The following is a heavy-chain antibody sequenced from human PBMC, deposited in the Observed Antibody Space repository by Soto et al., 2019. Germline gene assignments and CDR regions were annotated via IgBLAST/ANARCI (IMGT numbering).Heavy chain of an antibody. CDR2: INPKSGAT. CDR3: ARIALYCSGGSCFYFDF. V-gene: IGHV1-2*04. D-gene: IGHD2-15*01. J-gene: IGHJ4*02. Sequence: ASVKVSCKASGYTFTDHHFHWVRQAPGQGLEWMGWINPKSGATKYAQKFQGWVTMTRDTSISTAYMELSRLKSDDTAVYYCARIALYCSGGSCFYFDFWGQGTLVTASS. CDR1: GYTFTDHH.